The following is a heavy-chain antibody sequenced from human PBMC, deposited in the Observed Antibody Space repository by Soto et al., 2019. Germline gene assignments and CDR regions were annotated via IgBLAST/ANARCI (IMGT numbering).Heavy chain of an antibody. J-gene: IGHJ4*02. CDR1: GLPFISYG. V-gene: IGHV3-30*18. D-gene: IGHD5-12*01. CDR2: ISYDGSNK. Sequence: PAGSLRLSCAASGLPFISYGMHGVRKAPGKGLEWVAVISYDGSNKYYADSVKGRFTISRDNSKNTLYLQMNSLRAEDTAVYYCAKDGGSYSGYDFDYWGQGTLVTVSS. CDR3: AKDGGSYSGYDFDY.